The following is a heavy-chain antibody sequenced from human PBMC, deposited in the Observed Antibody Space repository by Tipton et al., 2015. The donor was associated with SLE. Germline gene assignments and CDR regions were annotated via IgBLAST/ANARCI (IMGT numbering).Heavy chain of an antibody. Sequence: TLSLTCAVYGGSFSGYYWSWIRQPPGKGLEWIGHIYTSGSTNYNPSLKRRVTISVDTSKNQFPLKLTSVTAANTAVYYCARGGASSKWLDPWGQGILVTVSS. CDR2: IYTSGST. CDR3: ARGGASSKWLDP. V-gene: IGHV4-4*08. D-gene: IGHD6-6*01. CDR1: GGSFSGYY. J-gene: IGHJ5*02.